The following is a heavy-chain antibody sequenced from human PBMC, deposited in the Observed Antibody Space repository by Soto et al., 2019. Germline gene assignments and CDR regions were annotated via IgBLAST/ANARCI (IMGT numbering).Heavy chain of an antibody. V-gene: IGHV3-7*03. D-gene: IGHD6-19*01. Sequence: EVQLVESGGGLVQPGGSLRLSCAASGFTFSSYWMSWVRQAPGKGLEWVANTKQDGSEKYYVDSVKGRFTISRDNAKNSLYLQMNSLRAEDTAVYYCARDLKGIAVAGMENWFDPWGQGTLVTVSS. CDR2: TKQDGSEK. CDR1: GFTFSSYW. CDR3: ARDLKGIAVAGMENWFDP. J-gene: IGHJ5*02.